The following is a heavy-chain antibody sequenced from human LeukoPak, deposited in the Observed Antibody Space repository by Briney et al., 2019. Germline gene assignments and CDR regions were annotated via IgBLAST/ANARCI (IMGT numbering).Heavy chain of an antibody. Sequence: ASVKVSCKASGHTFTGYYMHWVRQAAGQGLEWMGWINPNSGGTNYAQKFQGRVTMTRDTSISTAYIELSSVRSDYTAEYYCARDSLNVSRGYSYWGQGTLVTVSS. CDR3: ARDSLNVSRGYSY. D-gene: IGHD3-10*01. J-gene: IGHJ4*02. V-gene: IGHV1-2*02. CDR1: GHTFTGYY. CDR2: INPNSGGT.